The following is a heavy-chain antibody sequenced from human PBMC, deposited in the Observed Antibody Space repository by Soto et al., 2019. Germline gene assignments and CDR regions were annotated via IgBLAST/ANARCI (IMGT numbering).Heavy chain of an antibody. V-gene: IGHV4-59*12. D-gene: IGHD3-9*01. CDR2: VYYSGSA. CDR1: GGSMIGYY. Sequence: SETLSLTCSVSGGSMIGYYWTWIRQAPGKGLEWIGYVYYSGSANYNPSLKSRVTISVDTSKNQFSLKLSSVTAADTAVYYCAGARKWVDWLPPYYYYGMDVWGQGTTVTVSS. CDR3: AGARKWVDWLPPYYYYGMDV. J-gene: IGHJ6*02.